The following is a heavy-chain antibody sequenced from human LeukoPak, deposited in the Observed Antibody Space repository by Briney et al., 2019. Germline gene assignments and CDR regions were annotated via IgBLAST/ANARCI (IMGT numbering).Heavy chain of an antibody. Sequence: PGGSLRLSCAASGFTFSSYEVNWVRQAPGKGLEWVSYISSSGSTIYYADSVKGRFTISRDNAKNSLYLQMNSLRAEDTAVYYCARSMAEDYYGMDVWGQGTTVTVCS. V-gene: IGHV3-48*03. J-gene: IGHJ6*02. CDR2: ISSSGSTI. CDR3: ARSMAEDYYGMDV. CDR1: GFTFSSYE. D-gene: IGHD2-8*01.